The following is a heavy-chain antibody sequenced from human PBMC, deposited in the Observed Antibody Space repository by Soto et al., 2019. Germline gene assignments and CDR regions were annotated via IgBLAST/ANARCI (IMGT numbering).Heavy chain of an antibody. CDR3: ANGGSGYYYYYMDV. Sequence: PGGSLRLSCAASGFTFSSYAMSWVRQAPGKGLEWVSAISGSGGSTYYADSVKGRFTISRDNSKNTLYLQMNSLRAEDTAVYYCANGGSGYYYYYMDVWGKGTTVTVSS. V-gene: IGHV3-23*01. D-gene: IGHD3-16*01. CDR1: GFTFSSYA. CDR2: ISGSGGST. J-gene: IGHJ6*03.